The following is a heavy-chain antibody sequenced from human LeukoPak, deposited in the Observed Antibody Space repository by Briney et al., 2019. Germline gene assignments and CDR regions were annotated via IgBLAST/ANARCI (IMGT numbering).Heavy chain of an antibody. V-gene: IGHV4-59*01. Sequence: PSETLSLTCTVSGGSISSYYWSWIRQPPGKGLEWIGYIYYSGSTNYNPSLKSRVTISVDTSKNQFSLKLSSVTAADTAVYYCARDTRIVGARGGDFDPWGQGTLVTVSS. CDR3: ARDTRIVGARGGDFDP. CDR1: GGSISSYY. D-gene: IGHD1-26*01. J-gene: IGHJ5*02. CDR2: IYYSGST.